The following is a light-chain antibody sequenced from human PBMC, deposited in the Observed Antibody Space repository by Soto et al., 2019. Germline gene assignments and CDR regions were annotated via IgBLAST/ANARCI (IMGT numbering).Light chain of an antibody. V-gene: IGLV2-14*01. Sequence: SVLPQPASVSGSPGQSITISCTGTSSEVGGYNYVSWYQQHPGKAPKLMIYDVSNRPSGVSNRFSGSKSGNTASLTISGLQAEDEADYYCSSYTSSSTLFYVFGTGTKVTVL. J-gene: IGLJ1*01. CDR3: SSYTSSSTLFYV. CDR2: DVS. CDR1: SSEVGGYNY.